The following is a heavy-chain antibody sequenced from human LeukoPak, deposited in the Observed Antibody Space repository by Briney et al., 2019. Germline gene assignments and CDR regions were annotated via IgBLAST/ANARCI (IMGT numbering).Heavy chain of an antibody. D-gene: IGHD5-12*01. CDR3: ARVDHSAGYFDY. J-gene: IGHJ4*02. CDR2: IYSGGST. CDR1: GFTVSSNY. V-gene: IGHV3-66*02. Sequence: GGSLRLSCAAPGFTVSSNYMSWVRQAPGKGLEWVSLIYSGGSTYYADSVKGRFTISRDNSKNTLYLQMNSLRAEDTAVYYCARVDHSAGYFDYWGQGTLVTVSS.